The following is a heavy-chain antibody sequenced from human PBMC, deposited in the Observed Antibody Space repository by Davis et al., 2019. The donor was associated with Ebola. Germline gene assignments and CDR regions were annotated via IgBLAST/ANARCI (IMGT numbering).Heavy chain of an antibody. V-gene: IGHV3-23*01. CDR1: GFTFSNYA. CDR3: AKSFLITGSHMSEFRGVDY. CDR2: ISAGGTAP. J-gene: IGHJ4*02. Sequence: GESLKISCAASGFTFSNYAMSWVRQAPGKGLEWVSSISAGGTAPYYADSVKGRFTISRDNSKNTLSLHMDSLRADDTAVYYCAKSFLITGSHMSEFRGVDYWGQGTVVTVSS. D-gene: IGHD2-8*02.